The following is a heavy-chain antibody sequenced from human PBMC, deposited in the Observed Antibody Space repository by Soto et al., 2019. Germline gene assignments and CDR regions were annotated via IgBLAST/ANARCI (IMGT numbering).Heavy chain of an antibody. J-gene: IGHJ4*02. CDR3: ASARSTWGSTWYFDY. V-gene: IGHV6-1*01. CDR1: GDSVSSNSAA. Sequence: SQTLSLTCAISGDSVSSNSAAWNWIRQSPSRGLEWLGRTYYRSKWYNDYAVSAKSRITINPDTSKNQFSLQLNSVTPEDTAVYYCASARSTWGSTWYFDYWAQGTLVTVS. D-gene: IGHD6-13*01. CDR2: TYYRSKWYN.